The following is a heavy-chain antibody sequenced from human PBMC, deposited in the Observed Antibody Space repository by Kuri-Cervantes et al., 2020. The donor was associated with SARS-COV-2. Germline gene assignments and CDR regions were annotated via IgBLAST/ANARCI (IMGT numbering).Heavy chain of an antibody. V-gene: IGHV1-69*01. CDR1: GGTFSSYA. J-gene: IGHJ6*02. Sequence: GGSLRLSCKASGGTFSSYAISWVRQAPGQGLGWMGGIIPIFGTANYAQKFQGRVTITADESTSTAYMELSSLRSEDTAVYYCARGGEGSPPRGRYGMDVWGQGTTVTVSS. CDR2: IIPIFGTA. D-gene: IGHD2-21*01. CDR3: ARGGEGSPPRGRYGMDV.